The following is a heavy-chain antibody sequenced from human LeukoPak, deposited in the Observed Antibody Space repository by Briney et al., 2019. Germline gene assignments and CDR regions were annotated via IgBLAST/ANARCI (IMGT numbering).Heavy chain of an antibody. D-gene: IGHD2-15*01. Sequence: GGSLRLSCAASGFTFSSYDTHWVRQATGKGLEWVSSIGIAGDTYYPGSVKGRFTISRENAKNSLYLQMNSLRADDTAVYYCARGTYCSGASCYSIGLDYWGQGALVTVSS. CDR1: GFTFSSYD. V-gene: IGHV3-13*01. CDR2: IGIAGDT. J-gene: IGHJ4*02. CDR3: ARGTYCSGASCYSIGLDY.